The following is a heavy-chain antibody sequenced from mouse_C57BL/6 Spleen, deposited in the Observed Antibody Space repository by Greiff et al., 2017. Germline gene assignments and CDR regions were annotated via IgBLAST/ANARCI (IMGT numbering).Heavy chain of an antibody. D-gene: IGHD2-4*01. J-gene: IGHJ2*01. V-gene: IGHV1-53*01. CDR3: AHYDYDGGAFDY. Sequence: QVQLQQPGTELVKPGASVKLSCKASGYTFTSYWMHWVKQRPGQGLEWIGNINPSNGGTNYNEKFKSKATLTVDKSTSTAYMQLSSLTAEDSAVYYCAHYDYDGGAFDYWGQGTTLTVSS. CDR1: GYTFTSYW. CDR2: INPSNGGT.